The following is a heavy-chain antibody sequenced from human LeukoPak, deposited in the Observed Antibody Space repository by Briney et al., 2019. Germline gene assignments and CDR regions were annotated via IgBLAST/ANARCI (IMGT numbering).Heavy chain of an antibody. D-gene: IGHD3-22*01. CDR1: GGSISSSSYY. CDR3: ARDFGYDSSGYYYSGAFDI. V-gene: IGHV4-30-4*08. J-gene: IGHJ3*02. Sequence: SETLSLTCTVSGGSISSSSYYWGWIRQPPGKGLEWIGYIYYSGSTYYNPSLKSRVTISVDTSKNQFSLKLSSVTAADTAVYYCARDFGYDSSGYYYSGAFDIWGQGTMVTVSS. CDR2: IYYSGST.